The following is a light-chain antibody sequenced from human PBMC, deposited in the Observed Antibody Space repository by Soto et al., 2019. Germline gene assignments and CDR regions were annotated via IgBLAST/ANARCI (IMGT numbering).Light chain of an antibody. Sequence: EIVLTQSPATLSLSPGERATLSCRASQSVSSYLAWYQQKPGQAPRLLIYDASNRATGIPARFSGSRSGTDFTLTISSLEPEDFAVYYCQQRSNWPGTFGQGTKLEIK. J-gene: IGKJ2*01. CDR2: DAS. CDR3: QQRSNWPGT. V-gene: IGKV3-11*01. CDR1: QSVSSY.